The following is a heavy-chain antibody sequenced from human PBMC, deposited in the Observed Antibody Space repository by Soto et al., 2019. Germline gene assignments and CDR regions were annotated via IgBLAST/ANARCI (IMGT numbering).Heavy chain of an antibody. CDR1: GGTFSSYA. V-gene: IGHV1-69*01. CDR2: IIPIFGTA. Sequence: QVQLVQSGAEVKKPGSSVKVSCKASGGTFSSYAIXXXRXAXXQGLXWMGGIIPIFGTANYAQKFQGRVTITADESTSTAYMELSSLRSXDXXXXXXXXXXXXXXXXXXXXXXXXVWGQGTTVTVSS. J-gene: IGHJ6*02. CDR3: XXXXXXXXXXXXXXXXXXV.